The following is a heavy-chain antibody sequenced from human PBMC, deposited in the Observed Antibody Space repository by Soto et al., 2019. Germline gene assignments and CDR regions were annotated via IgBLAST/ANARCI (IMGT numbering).Heavy chain of an antibody. V-gene: IGHV2-26*03. D-gene: IGHD1-1*01. CDR2: IFSDAER. Sequence: QVTLKESGPVLVKPTETLTLTCTISGFSLSNGRMGVSWIRQSPGKALEWLAHIFSDAERAYSTSMQSRLTISTDTSGTQVVLTMTNMAPVDTGTYYCARMNDDTYSHYDARDVWGQGTTVTFSS. CDR3: ARMNDDTYSHYDARDV. J-gene: IGHJ6*02. CDR1: GFSLSNGRMG.